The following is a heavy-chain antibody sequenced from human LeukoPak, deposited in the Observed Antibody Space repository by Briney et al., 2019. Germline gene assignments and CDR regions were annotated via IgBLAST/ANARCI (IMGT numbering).Heavy chain of an antibody. J-gene: IGHJ4*02. D-gene: IGHD3-10*01. CDR2: IWHDGSHK. CDR3: ARVIFGSGSYPDF. V-gene: IGHV3-33*01. Sequence: GRSLRLSCAASGFAFNTYAMHWVRQAPGQGLEWVALIWHDGSHKFYSNSVRGQFTISRDNSKNTVSLQMNNRRPEDTAVYYCARVIFGSGSYPDFWGQGTLVTVSS. CDR1: GFAFNTYA.